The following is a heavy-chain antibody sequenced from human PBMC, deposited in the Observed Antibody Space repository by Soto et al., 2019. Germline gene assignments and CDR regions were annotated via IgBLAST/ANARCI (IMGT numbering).Heavy chain of an antibody. V-gene: IGHV3-11*01. CDR1: EFTFSDYY. J-gene: IGHJ4*02. CDR3: ARVDLDSSYYFDY. D-gene: IGHD1-1*01. Sequence: PGGSLRLSFAASEFTFSDYYMSWIRQAPGKGLEWVSYISSSGSTIYYADSVKGRFTISRDNAKNPLYLQMNSLRAEDTAVYYCARVDLDSSYYFDYWGQGTQVTVSS. CDR2: ISSSGSTI.